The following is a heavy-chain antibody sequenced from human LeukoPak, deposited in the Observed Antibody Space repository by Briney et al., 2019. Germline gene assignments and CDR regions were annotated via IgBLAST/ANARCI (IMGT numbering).Heavy chain of an antibody. D-gene: IGHD3-10*01. CDR3: ARSAAMVRGVNDYYGMDV. CDR2: MNPNSGNT. V-gene: IGHV1-8*01. Sequence: ASVKVSRKASGYTFTSYDINWVRQATGQGLEWMGWMNPNSGNTGYAQKFQGRVTMTRNTSISTAYMELSSLRSEDTAVYYCARSAAMVRGVNDYYGMDVWGQGTTVTVSS. J-gene: IGHJ6*02. CDR1: GYTFTSYD.